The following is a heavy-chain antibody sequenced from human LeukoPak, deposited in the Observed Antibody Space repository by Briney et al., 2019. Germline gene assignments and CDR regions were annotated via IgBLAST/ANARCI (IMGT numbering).Heavy chain of an antibody. V-gene: IGHV3-48*02. CDR1: GFTFSSYS. CDR3: ARLPHDYGSRPFDY. CDR2: ISSSSSSTI. D-gene: IGHD4-17*01. Sequence: PGGSLRLSCAASGFTFSSYSMNWVRQAPGKGLEWVSYISSSSSSTIYYADSVKGRFTISRDNAKNSLYLQMNSLRDEDTAVYYCARLPHDYGSRPFDYWGQGTLVTVSS. J-gene: IGHJ4*02.